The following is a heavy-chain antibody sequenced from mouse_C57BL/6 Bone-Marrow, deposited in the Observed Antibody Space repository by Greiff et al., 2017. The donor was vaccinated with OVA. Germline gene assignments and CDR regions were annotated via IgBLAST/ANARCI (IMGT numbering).Heavy chain of an antibody. V-gene: IGHV1-72*01. Sequence: QVQLQQPGAELVKPGASVKLSCKASGYTFTSYWMHWVKQRPGRGLEWIGRIDPNSGGTKYNEKFKSKATLTVDKPSSTAYMQLSSLTSEDSAVYYCARKTDGSSYAMDYWGQGTSVTVSS. CDR3: ARKTDGSSYAMDY. CDR1: GYTFTSYW. J-gene: IGHJ4*01. CDR2: IDPNSGGT. D-gene: IGHD1-1*01.